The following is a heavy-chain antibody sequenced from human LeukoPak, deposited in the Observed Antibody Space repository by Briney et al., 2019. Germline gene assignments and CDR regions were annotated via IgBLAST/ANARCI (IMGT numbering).Heavy chain of an antibody. CDR2: IRYDGSNK. CDR3: AKAEGGNTYTGDY. CDR1: GFTFSSYG. V-gene: IGHV3-30*02. J-gene: IGHJ4*02. Sequence: GGSLRLSCAASGFTFSSYGMHWVRQAPGKGLEWVAFIRYDGSNKYYADSVKGRFTISRDNSKNTLYLQMNSLRAEDTAVYYCAKAEGGNTYTGDYWGQGTLVTVSS. D-gene: IGHD4-23*01.